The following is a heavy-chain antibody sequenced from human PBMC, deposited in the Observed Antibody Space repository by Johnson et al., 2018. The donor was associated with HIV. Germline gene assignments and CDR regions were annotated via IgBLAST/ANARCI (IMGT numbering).Heavy chain of an antibody. CDR3: ANPTGSDAFDI. D-gene: IGHD1-1*01. V-gene: IGHV3-30*18. Sequence: QVQLVESGGGLIQPGGSLRLSCEASGFTVRSNYISWVRQAPGKGLEWVAIMSYNASNKHYADSVKGRFSISRDNSKNTLYLQMNSLRAENTAVYYCANPTGSDAFDIWGQGTMVTVSS. J-gene: IGHJ3*02. CDR2: MSYNASNK. CDR1: GFTVRSNY.